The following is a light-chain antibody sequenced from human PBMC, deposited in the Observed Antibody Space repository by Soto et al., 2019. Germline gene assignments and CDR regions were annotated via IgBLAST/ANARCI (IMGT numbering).Light chain of an antibody. CDR3: QQHDSYPYT. CDR2: AAS. Sequence: DIQLTQSPSFLSASVGDRVTITCRATQDITNYLVWYQQRPGKAPDLLIYAASTLQTGVPSRFSGSGSGTEFTLTISRLQPEDFASYYCQQHDSYPYTFGQGTKLEIK. J-gene: IGKJ2*01. V-gene: IGKV1-9*01. CDR1: QDITNY.